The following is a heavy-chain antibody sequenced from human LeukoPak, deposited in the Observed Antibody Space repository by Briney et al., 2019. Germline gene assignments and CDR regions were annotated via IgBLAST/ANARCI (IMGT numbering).Heavy chain of an antibody. V-gene: IGHV3-7*01. CDR3: ARRYTRIAVAVRFDY. CDR2: IKQDGSEK. J-gene: IGHJ4*02. Sequence: GGSLRLSCAASGFTVSSNYMSWVRQAPGKGLEWVANIKQDGSEKYYVDSVKGRFTISRDNAKNSLYLQMNSLRAEDTAVCYCARRYTRIAVAVRFDYWGQGTLVTVSS. CDR1: GFTVSSNY. D-gene: IGHD6-19*01.